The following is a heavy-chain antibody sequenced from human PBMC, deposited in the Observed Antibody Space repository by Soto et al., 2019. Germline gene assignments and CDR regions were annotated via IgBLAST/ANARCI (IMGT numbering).Heavy chain of an antibody. CDR1: GYTFTNYY. CDR2: FNPSGGST. D-gene: IGHD2-2*01. Sequence: QVQLVQSGAEVKKPGASVKVSCKASGYTFTNYYVHWVRHAPGQGLEWMGVFNPSGGSTSNAQKFQGRLSMTRDTATSTGYMALSSLTSEDTAMYYCARLSLIGDAFDIWGLGTMVTVSS. V-gene: IGHV1-46*01. J-gene: IGHJ3*02. CDR3: ARLSLIGDAFDI.